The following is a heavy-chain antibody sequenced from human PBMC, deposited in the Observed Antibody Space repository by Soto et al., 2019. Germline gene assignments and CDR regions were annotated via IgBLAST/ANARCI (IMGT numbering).Heavy chain of an antibody. V-gene: IGHV1-69*13. Sequence: SVKVSCKASGGTFSSYAISWVRQAPGQGLEWMGGIIPIFGTANYAQKFQGGVTITADESTSTAYMELSSLRSEDTAVYYCARSIVVVPAAIGYYYYGMDVWGQGTTVTVSS. D-gene: IGHD2-2*01. J-gene: IGHJ6*02. CDR1: GGTFSSYA. CDR3: ARSIVVVPAAIGYYYYGMDV. CDR2: IIPIFGTA.